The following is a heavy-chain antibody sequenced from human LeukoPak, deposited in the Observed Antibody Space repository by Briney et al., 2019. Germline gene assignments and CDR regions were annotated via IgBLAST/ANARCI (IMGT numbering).Heavy chain of an antibody. V-gene: IGHV4-59*01. CDR1: GGSIGDYY. J-gene: IGHJ4*02. Sequence: SEALSLTCTVSGGSIGDYYWSWIRQPPGQGLEWIGYLYYSRNTNYSPSLKSRGTISAVTSKTQVYLKLRSVTAADTAVYYCVRDLWGTGGTQYWGQGILVTVSS. CDR3: VRDLWGTGGTQY. CDR2: LYYSRNT. D-gene: IGHD2-8*02.